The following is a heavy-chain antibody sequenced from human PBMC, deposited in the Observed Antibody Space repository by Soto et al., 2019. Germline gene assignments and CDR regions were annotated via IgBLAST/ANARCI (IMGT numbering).Heavy chain of an antibody. CDR1: GFTVSSNY. CDR2: IYSDGST. CDR3: AREPYYDSSGYLASNGMDV. Sequence: EVQLVESGGGLVQPGGSLRLSCAASGFTVSSNYMSWVRQAPGKGLEWVSVIYSDGSTYYADSVKGRFTISRHNSKNTLYLQMNSLRAEDTAVYYCAREPYYDSSGYLASNGMDVWGQGTTVTVSS. D-gene: IGHD3-22*01. J-gene: IGHJ6*02. V-gene: IGHV3-53*04.